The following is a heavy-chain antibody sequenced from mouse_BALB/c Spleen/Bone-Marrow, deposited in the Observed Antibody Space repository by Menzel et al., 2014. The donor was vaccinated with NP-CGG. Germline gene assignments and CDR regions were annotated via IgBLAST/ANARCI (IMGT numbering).Heavy chain of an antibody. D-gene: IGHD2-4*01. CDR3: ARDYDYGCAY. Sequence: VQLQQSGPVLVKPGASVKISCKASGYSFTDYYMHWVQQRHGKSLEWIGRVSPSNGGTNYNQKFKGKAIFTVDKSSSTAYMELRSLTSEDSAVYFCARDYDYGCAYWGQGTLVTVSA. J-gene: IGHJ3*01. CDR1: GYSFTDYY. V-gene: IGHV1-18*01. CDR2: VSPSNGGT.